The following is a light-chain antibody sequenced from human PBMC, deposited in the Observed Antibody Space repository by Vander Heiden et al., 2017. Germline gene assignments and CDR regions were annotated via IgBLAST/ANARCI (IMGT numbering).Light chain of an antibody. V-gene: IGKV4-1*01. Sequence: DIVMTQSPDSLAVSLGERATINCKSSQSVLYNSNNKNYLAWYQQKPGQPPKLLIYWASTRESGVPDRFSGSGSGTDFTLTISSLQAEDVAVYYCQRYDSNGYAFGQGTKLEIK. CDR1: QSVLYNSNNKNY. J-gene: IGKJ2*01. CDR3: QRYDSNGYA. CDR2: WAS.